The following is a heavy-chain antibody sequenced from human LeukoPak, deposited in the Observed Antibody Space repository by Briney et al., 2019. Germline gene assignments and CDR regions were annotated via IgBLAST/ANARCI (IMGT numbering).Heavy chain of an antibody. Sequence: GASVKVSCKASGYTFTSYYMHWVRQAPGQGLEWMEIINPSGGITSYAQKFQGRVTMTRDTSTSTVYMELNNLRSGDTAVYYCAREGVGYSLFDHWGQGTLVTVS. CDR1: GYTFTSYY. CDR2: INPSGGIT. V-gene: IGHV1-46*01. D-gene: IGHD3-10*01. J-gene: IGHJ4*02. CDR3: AREGVGYSLFDH.